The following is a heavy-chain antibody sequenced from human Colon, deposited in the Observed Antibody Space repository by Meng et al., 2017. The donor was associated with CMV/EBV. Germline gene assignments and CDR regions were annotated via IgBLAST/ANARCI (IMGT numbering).Heavy chain of an antibody. CDR2: IYHSGST. J-gene: IGHJ4*02. CDR1: GESFSGYY. D-gene: IGHD3-22*01. V-gene: IGHV4-34*01. Sequence: SETLSLTCAVYGESFSGYYWSWIRQPPGKGLEWIASIYHSGSTYYNPSLKSRVTISVDTSKNRFSLKLSSVTAADTAVYYCAKRETRIDDSSGYWGWGQGTRVTVSS. CDR3: AKRETRIDDSSGYWG.